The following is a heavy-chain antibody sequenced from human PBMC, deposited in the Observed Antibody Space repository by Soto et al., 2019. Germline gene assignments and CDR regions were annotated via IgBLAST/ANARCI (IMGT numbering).Heavy chain of an antibody. Sequence: SETLSLTCAVYGGSFSDNYWTWFRQPPGKGLEWIGEISPSGTTKYIASLRSRATISVDTSKRHYSLKVTSVTGADTAVYYCVTSLWFGTQPEIWGQGALVTVSS. CDR2: ISPSGTT. CDR1: GGSFSDNY. CDR3: VTSLWFGTQPEI. J-gene: IGHJ4*02. D-gene: IGHD3-10*01. V-gene: IGHV4-34*01.